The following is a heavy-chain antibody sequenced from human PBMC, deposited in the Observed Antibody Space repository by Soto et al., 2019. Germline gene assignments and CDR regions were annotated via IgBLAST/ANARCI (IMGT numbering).Heavy chain of an antibody. J-gene: IGHJ6*02. D-gene: IGHD2-2*01. CDR3: ARGDIVVVPAAMPLYGMDV. V-gene: IGHV3-21*01. CDR2: ISSSSSYI. CDR1: GFTFSSYS. Sequence: GGSLRLSCAASGFTFSSYSMNWVRQAPGKGLEWVSSISSSSSYIYYADSVKGRFTISRDNAKNSLYLQMNSLRAEDTAVYYCARGDIVVVPAAMPLYGMDVWGQGTTVTVSS.